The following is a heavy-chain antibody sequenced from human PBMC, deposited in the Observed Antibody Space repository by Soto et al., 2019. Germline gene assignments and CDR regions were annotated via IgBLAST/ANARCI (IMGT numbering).Heavy chain of an antibody. CDR1: GFTFSSYA. CDR3: AKDPHYDILTGYYIDY. D-gene: IGHD3-9*01. CDR2: ISGSGGST. J-gene: IGHJ4*02. V-gene: IGHV3-23*01. Sequence: EVQLLESGGGLVQPGGSLRLSCAASGFTFSSYAMSWVRQAPGKGLEWVSAISGSGGSTYYADSVKGRFTISRDNSKNTLYLHMNSLRAEDTAVYYCAKDPHYDILTGYYIDYWGQGTLVTVSS.